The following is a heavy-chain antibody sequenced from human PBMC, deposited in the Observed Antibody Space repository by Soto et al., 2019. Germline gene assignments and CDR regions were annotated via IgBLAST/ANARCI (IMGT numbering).Heavy chain of an antibody. CDR3: ARIPSTSPWEYGMDV. V-gene: IGHV2-70*01. CDR2: VEWDDDK. D-gene: IGHD1-26*01. J-gene: IGHJ6*02. CDR1: GFSLSTSGMC. Sequence: GPTLVNPTQTLTLTCTFSGFSLSTSGMCVSWIRQPPGKALEWLAVVEWDDDKYYSTSLKTRLTISKDTSKNLVVLTMTNMDPVDTATYYCARIPSTSPWEYGMDVWGQGTTVTVSS.